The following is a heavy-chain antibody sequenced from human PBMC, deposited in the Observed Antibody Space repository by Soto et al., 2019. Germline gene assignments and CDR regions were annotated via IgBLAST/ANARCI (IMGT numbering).Heavy chain of an antibody. J-gene: IGHJ6*02. CDR2: IRSKANSYAT. CDR3: TRSWVTATLVYYYYGIDV. V-gene: IGHV3-73*02. CDR1: GFTFSGSA. D-gene: IGHD2-21*02. Sequence: EVQLVESGGGLVQPGGSLKLSCAASGFTFSGSAMHWVRQASGKGLEWVGRIRSKANSYATAYAAAVKGRFTISRDDSKNTAYRQMNSLKTEDTAVYYCTRSWVTATLVYYYYGIDVWGPGTTGTVSS.